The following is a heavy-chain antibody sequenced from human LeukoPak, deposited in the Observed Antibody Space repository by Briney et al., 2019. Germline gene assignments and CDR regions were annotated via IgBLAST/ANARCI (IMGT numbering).Heavy chain of an antibody. D-gene: IGHD3-9*01. V-gene: IGHV3-48*04. CDR2: ISSSGSTI. Sequence: GGSLRLSCAASGFTFSSYWMHWVRQVPGKGLEWVSYISSSGSTIYYADSVKGRFTISRDNAKNSLYLQMNSLRAEDTAVYYCARVRPVLRYFDWLSPYYFDYWGQGTLVTVSS. CDR1: GFTFSSYW. J-gene: IGHJ4*02. CDR3: ARVRPVLRYFDWLSPYYFDY.